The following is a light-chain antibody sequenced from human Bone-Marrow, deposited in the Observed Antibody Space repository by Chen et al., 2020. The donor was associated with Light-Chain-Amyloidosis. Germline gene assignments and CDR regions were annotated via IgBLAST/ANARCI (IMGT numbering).Light chain of an antibody. CDR3: SSYTITNTLV. Sequence: QSALTHPASVSGSPGQSITISCPGTSSDVCGDNHVSWYQQHPDKAPKLMIYEVTNRPSWVPDRFSGSKSDNTASLTISGLQTEDEADYFCSSYTITNTLVFGSGTRVTVL. CDR1: SSDVCGDNH. J-gene: IGLJ1*01. CDR2: EVT. V-gene: IGLV2-14*01.